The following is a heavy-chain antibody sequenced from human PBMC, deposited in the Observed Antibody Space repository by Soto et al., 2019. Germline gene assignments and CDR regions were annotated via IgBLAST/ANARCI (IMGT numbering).Heavy chain of an antibody. CDR1: GYSFTSSW. V-gene: IGHV5-10-1*01. CDR3: ARRGSSSSFFYDS. Sequence: PGESLKISCQGSGYSFTSSWISRVRQMPGEGLEWMGRIDPSDSYINYSPSFQGRVTISADKSISTAYLQWSSLKASDTAMYYCARRGSSSSFFYDSWGQGTLVTVSS. CDR2: IDPSDSYI. D-gene: IGHD6-6*01. J-gene: IGHJ4*02.